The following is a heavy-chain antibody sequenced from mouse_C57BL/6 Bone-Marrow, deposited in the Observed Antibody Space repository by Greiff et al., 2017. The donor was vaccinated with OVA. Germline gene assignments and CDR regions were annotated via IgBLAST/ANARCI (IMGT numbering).Heavy chain of an antibody. J-gene: IGHJ3*01. D-gene: IGHD2-4*01. V-gene: IGHV14-2*01. CDR3: AREGLRSWFAY. CDR2: IDPEGGET. CDR1: GFNIKDYY. Sequence: VQLKQSGAELVKPGASVKLSCTASGFNIKDYYMHWVKQRTEQGLEWIGRIDPEGGETKYAPKFQGKATITADTSSNTAYLQLSSLTSEDTAVYYCAREGLRSWFAYWGQGTLVTVSA.